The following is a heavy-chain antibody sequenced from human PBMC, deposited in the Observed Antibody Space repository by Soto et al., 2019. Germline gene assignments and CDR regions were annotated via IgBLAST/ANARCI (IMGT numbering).Heavy chain of an antibody. V-gene: IGHV5-51*01. CDR2: IYPGDSDT. Sequence: GESLKISCKGSGYSFTSYWIGWVRQMPGKGLEWMGIIYPGDSDTRYSPSFQGQVTISADKSISTAYLQWSSLKASDTAMYCCARHWGRDGYKYNWFDPWGQGTLVTVSS. CDR3: ARHWGRDGYKYNWFDP. CDR1: GYSFTSYW. J-gene: IGHJ5*02. D-gene: IGHD5-12*01.